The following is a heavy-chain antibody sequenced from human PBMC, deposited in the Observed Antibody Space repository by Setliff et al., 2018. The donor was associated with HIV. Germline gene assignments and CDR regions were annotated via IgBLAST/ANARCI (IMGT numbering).Heavy chain of an antibody. CDR1: GGSFSGYY. D-gene: IGHD1-26*01. Sequence: SETLSLTCAVYGGSFSGYYWSWIRQPPGKGLEWTGEINHSGSTNYNPSLKSRVTISVDTSKNQFSLKLSSVTAADTAVYYCARRREYNGGYYGEYYMDAWGKGTTVTVSS. CDR2: INHSGST. V-gene: IGHV4-34*01. CDR3: ARRREYNGGYYGEYYMDA. J-gene: IGHJ6*03.